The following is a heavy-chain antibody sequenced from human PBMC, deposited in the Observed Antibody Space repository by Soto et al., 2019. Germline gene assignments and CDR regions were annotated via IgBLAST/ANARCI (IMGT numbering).Heavy chain of an antibody. V-gene: IGHV4-30-2*06. CDR3: ASGSHVPHY. Sequence: QLQLQESGSGLVKPSQTLSLTCAVSSGSISSGGYSWRWIRQSPGKGLEWIGYISHSGSTYYNPSLKSRVTISVDRSKNQFSLKLSSVTAADTAVYYCASGSHVPHYWGQGTLVTVSS. CDR1: SGSISSGGYS. D-gene: IGHD6-6*01. CDR2: ISHSGST. J-gene: IGHJ4*02.